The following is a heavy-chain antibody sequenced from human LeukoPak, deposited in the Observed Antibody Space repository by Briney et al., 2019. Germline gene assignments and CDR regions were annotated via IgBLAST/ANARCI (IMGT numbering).Heavy chain of an antibody. CDR3: ARTYYYDSSGHNYFDY. CDR1: GYTFTSYG. D-gene: IGHD3-22*01. V-gene: IGHV1-18*01. Sequence: GASVKVSCKASGYTFTSYGISSVRQAPGQGHECMLWISAYNGNTNYAQKLQGRVTMTTDTSTSTAYMELRSLRSDDTAVYYCARTYYYDSSGHNYFDYWGQGTLVTVSS. J-gene: IGHJ4*02. CDR2: ISAYNGNT.